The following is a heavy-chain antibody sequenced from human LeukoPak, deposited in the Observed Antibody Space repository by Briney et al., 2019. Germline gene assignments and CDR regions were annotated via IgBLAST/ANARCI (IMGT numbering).Heavy chain of an antibody. CDR2: IKQDGSEK. V-gene: IGHV3-7*01. Sequence: GGSLRLSCAASGFSFSRYWMSWVRQAPGKGLEWVANIKQDGSEKNYVESVKGRFTISRDNAKNSLYLQMNSLRAEDTAVYYCARDRNTDFWSGYYTNYFDYWGQGTLVTVSS. CDR1: GFSFSRYW. J-gene: IGHJ4*02. D-gene: IGHD3-3*01. CDR3: ARDRNTDFWSGYYTNYFDY.